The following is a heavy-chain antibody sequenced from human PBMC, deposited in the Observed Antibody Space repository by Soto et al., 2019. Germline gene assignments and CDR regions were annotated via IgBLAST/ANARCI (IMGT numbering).Heavy chain of an antibody. CDR3: ARGSFWSGYFRGWFDP. CDR2: INHSGST. J-gene: IGHJ5*02. D-gene: IGHD3-3*01. V-gene: IGHV4-34*01. Sequence: SETLSLTCAVYGGSFSGYYWSWIRQPPGKGLEWIGEINHSGSTNYNPSLKSRVTISVDTSKNQFSLKLSSVTAADTAVYSCARGSFWSGYFRGWFDPWGQGTLVTVSS. CDR1: GGSFSGYY.